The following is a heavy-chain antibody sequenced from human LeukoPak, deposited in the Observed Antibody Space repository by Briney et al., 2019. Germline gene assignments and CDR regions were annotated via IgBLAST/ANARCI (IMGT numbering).Heavy chain of an antibody. CDR1: GFRFGGYS. Sequence: GGSLRLSCTASGFRFGGYSIHWVRQAPGKGLEWLSYISVSGTIHADSVMGRVTVSRDNAKNSLYLQMNSLRAEDTAVHYCARIRGSTLAISYMDVWGKGTPVTVSS. D-gene: IGHD2-21*01. CDR2: ISVSGT. CDR3: ARIRGSTLAISYMDV. J-gene: IGHJ6*03. V-gene: IGHV3-48*04.